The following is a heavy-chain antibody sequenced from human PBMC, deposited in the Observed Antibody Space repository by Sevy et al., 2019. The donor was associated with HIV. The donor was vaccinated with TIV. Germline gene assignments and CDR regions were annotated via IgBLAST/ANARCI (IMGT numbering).Heavy chain of an antibody. V-gene: IGHV3-33*08. CDR3: ARETDNSARWLDP. CDR1: GFTFSNYA. J-gene: IGHJ5*02. CDR2: IWHDGSNK. D-gene: IGHD4-4*01. Sequence: GGSLRLSCAASGFTFSNYAMTWVRQAPGKGLEWVAFIWHDGSNKYMADSVKGRFTISRDNSKNTLFLQMNSLTVEDTAVYYCARETDNSARWLDPWGQGTLVTVSS.